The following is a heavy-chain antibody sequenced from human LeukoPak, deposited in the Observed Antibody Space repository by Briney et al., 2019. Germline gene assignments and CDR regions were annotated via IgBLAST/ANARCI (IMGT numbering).Heavy chain of an antibody. Sequence: ASVKVSCKASRYTFTGYYMHWVRQAPGQGLEWMGWINPNSGGTNYAQKFQGRVTMTRDTSISTAYMELSRLRSDDTAVYYCAGVVGATNPFDYWGQGTLVTVSS. V-gene: IGHV1-2*02. CDR1: RYTFTGYY. CDR2: INPNSGGT. J-gene: IGHJ4*02. CDR3: AGVVGATNPFDY. D-gene: IGHD1-26*01.